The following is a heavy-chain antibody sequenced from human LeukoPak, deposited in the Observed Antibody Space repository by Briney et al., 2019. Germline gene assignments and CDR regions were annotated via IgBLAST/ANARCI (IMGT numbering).Heavy chain of an antibody. Sequence: ASVKVSCKVSGFTLTELSMHWVRQAPGKGLEWMGGFDPEDGETIYVEKFQGRVTMTEDTSTDTAYMELSSLRSEDTAVYYCAKDLQAATAHKSYYSFGIYYYMDVWGKGTTVTVSS. CDR2: FDPEDGET. D-gene: IGHD2-15*01. J-gene: IGHJ6*03. CDR3: AKDLQAATAHKSYYSFGIYYYMDV. CDR1: GFTLTELS. V-gene: IGHV1-24*01.